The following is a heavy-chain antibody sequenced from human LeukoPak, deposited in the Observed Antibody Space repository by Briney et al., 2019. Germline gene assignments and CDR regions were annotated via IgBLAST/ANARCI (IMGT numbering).Heavy chain of an antibody. CDR2: IYYSGSS. V-gene: IGHV4-59*01. Sequence: PSETLSLTCTVSGGSISRNYWSWIRQSPGKGLEWIGYIYYSGSSNYNPSLKSRVTISVDTSKNQFSLKLSSVTAADTAVYYCASEYCSNATCRFDYWGQGTLVTVSS. J-gene: IGHJ4*02. CDR1: GGSISRNY. CDR3: ASEYCSNATCRFDY. D-gene: IGHD2-2*01.